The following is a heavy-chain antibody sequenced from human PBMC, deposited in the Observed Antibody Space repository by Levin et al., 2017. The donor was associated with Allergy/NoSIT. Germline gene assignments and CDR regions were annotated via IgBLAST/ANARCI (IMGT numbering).Heavy chain of an antibody. J-gene: IGHJ5*02. V-gene: IGHV4-39*01. Sequence: PGGSLRLSCTVSGGSISSSSYYWGWIRQPPGKGLEWIGSIYYSGSTYYNPSLKSRVTISVDTSKNQFSLKLSSVTAADTAVYYCARHQDIVVVVAAVGWFDPWGQGTLVTVSS. CDR1: GGSISSSSYY. CDR3: ARHQDIVVVVAAVGWFDP. D-gene: IGHD2-15*01. CDR2: IYYSGST.